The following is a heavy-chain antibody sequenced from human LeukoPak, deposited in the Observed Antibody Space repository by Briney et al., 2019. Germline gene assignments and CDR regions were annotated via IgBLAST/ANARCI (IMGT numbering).Heavy chain of an antibody. D-gene: IGHD2-15*01. CDR3: ARGLYCTGGSCYWFDP. J-gene: IGHJ5*02. CDR1: GYTFTSYD. V-gene: IGHV1-8*01. CDR2: MNPNNGNT. Sequence: ASVKVSCKASGYTFTSYDINWVRQATGQGLEWMGWMNPNNGNTACAQNFQGRVTMTRDTSISTAYMELSSLRSDDTAVYYCARGLYCTGGSCYWFDPWGQGTLVTVSS.